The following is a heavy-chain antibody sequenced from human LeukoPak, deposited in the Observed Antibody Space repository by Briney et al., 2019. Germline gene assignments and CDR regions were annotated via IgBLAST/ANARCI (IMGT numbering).Heavy chain of an antibody. CDR1: GGSISSYY. V-gene: IGHV4-59*01. Sequence: PSETLSLTCTVSGGSISSYYWSWIRQPPGKGLDWIGYGFYTGSTNYNPSLKSRVTISVDTSNNQFSLKLSSVTAADTAVYYCAIEYCSSTSCYFDYWGQGNLVTVSS. CDR2: GFYTGST. J-gene: IGHJ4*02. CDR3: AIEYCSSTSCYFDY. D-gene: IGHD2-2*01.